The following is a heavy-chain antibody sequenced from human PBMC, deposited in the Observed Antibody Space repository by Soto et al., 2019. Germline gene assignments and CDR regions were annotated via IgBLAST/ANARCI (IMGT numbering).Heavy chain of an antibody. V-gene: IGHV1-18*04. D-gene: IGHD3-3*01. Sequence: QVQLVQSGAEVKKPGASVKVSCKASGYTFTNYGISWVRQAPGQGLEWMGWISAYNGNTNYAQNLQGRVTMTTVTSTSTAYMELRSRRSDDTAVYYCARVDVLRFLEGLIWGQGTLVTVSS. CDR1: GYTFTNYG. CDR2: ISAYNGNT. CDR3: ARVDVLRFLEGLI. J-gene: IGHJ4*02.